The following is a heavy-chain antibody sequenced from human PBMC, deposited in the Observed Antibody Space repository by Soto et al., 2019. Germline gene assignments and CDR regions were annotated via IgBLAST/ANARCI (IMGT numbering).Heavy chain of an antibody. Sequence: GGSLRLSCAASGFTFRSYAMSWVRQAPGTGLEWVSSIRGDDSSTSYADSVKGRFTISRDNAKNTLYLQMNSLGAEDTAVYWCARGIRNYYGVDVWGQGTTVTVSS. J-gene: IGHJ6*02. CDR3: ARGIRNYYGVDV. V-gene: IGHV3-74*01. CDR1: GFTFRSYA. CDR2: IRGDDSST.